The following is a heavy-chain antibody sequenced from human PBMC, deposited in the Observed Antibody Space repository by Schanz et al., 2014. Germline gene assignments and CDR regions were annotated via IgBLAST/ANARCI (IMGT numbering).Heavy chain of an antibody. Sequence: QVQLQESGPGLVKPSETLSLTCTVSGGSISSYYWNWIRQPPGKGLEWIGYVYYTGSTTYNPSLKSRVTISVVPSKRQFSLKLSSVTAADTAVYYCARVGRGYSYGHVWDDAFDIWGQGTMVTVSS. CDR3: ARVGRGYSYGHVWDDAFDI. CDR1: GGSISSYY. J-gene: IGHJ3*02. D-gene: IGHD5-18*01. CDR2: VYYTGST. V-gene: IGHV4-59*01.